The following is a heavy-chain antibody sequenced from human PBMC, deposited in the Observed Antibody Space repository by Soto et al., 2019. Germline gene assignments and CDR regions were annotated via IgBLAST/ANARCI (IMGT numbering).Heavy chain of an antibody. CDR2: ISGSGGST. V-gene: IGHV3-23*01. D-gene: IGHD2-2*01. Sequence: EVQLLESGGGLVQPGGSLRLSCAASGFTFSSYAMSWVRQAPGKGLEWVSAISGSGGSTYYADSVKGRFTISRDNSKNTLDLQMNSLRAEDTAVYYCAKVPYCISTSCHDYWGQGTLVTVSS. CDR3: AKVPYCISTSCHDY. J-gene: IGHJ4*02. CDR1: GFTFSSYA.